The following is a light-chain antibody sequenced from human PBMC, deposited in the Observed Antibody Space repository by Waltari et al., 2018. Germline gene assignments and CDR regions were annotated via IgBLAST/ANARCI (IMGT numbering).Light chain of an antibody. CDR3: QQYNRCPPIT. CDR1: LNIVDS. Sequence: FSRPGLNIVDSLSWYHQKRGHAPRLLIYDDATRATGIPARFTGRGSGTDFTLTIISLQSEDSAVYYCQQYNRCPPITFGQGTRLEI. V-gene: IGKV3-15*01. CDR2: DDA. J-gene: IGKJ5*01.